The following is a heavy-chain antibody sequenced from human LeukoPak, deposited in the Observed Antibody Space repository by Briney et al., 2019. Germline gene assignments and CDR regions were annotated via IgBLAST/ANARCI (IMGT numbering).Heavy chain of an antibody. Sequence: GASVKVSCKASGYTFTGYYMHWVRQAPGQGLEWMGWINPNSGGTNYAQKFQGRVTVTRDTSISTAYMELSRLRSDDTAVYYCARDWSYDSSLSYYYYYMDVWGKGTTVTVSS. D-gene: IGHD3-22*01. CDR2: INPNSGGT. J-gene: IGHJ6*03. V-gene: IGHV1-2*02. CDR3: ARDWSYDSSLSYYYYYMDV. CDR1: GYTFTGYY.